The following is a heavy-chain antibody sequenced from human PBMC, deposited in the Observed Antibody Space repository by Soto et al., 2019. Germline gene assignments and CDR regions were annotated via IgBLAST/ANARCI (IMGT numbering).Heavy chain of an antibody. CDR3: ARGWSSSWPYFDY. CDR1: GGSISSYY. V-gene: IGHV4-59*08. Sequence: LSLTCTVSGGSISSYYWSWIRQPPGKGLEWIGYIYYSGSTNYNPSLKSRVTISVDTSKNQFSLKLSSVTAADTAVYYCARGWSSSWPYFDYWGQGTLVTVSS. D-gene: IGHD6-13*01. CDR2: IYYSGST. J-gene: IGHJ4*02.